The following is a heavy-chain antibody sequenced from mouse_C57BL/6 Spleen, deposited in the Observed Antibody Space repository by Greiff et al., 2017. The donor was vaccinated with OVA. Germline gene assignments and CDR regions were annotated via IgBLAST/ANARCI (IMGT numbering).Heavy chain of an antibody. CDR2: ISYSGST. CDR1: GYSITSDY. V-gene: IGHV3-8*01. J-gene: IGHJ1*03. D-gene: IGHD2-2*01. CDR3: ARTCGDDVGYFDV. Sequence: EVQGVESGPGLAKPSQTLSLTCSVTGYSITSDYWNWIRQFPGNKLEYMGYISYSGSTYYNPSLKSRISITRDTSKNHDYLQLDSGTAKDTDTYYYARTCGDDVGYFDVWGTGTTVTVSA.